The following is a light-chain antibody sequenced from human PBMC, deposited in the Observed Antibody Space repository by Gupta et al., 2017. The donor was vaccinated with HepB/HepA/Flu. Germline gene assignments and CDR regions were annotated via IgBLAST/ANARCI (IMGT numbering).Light chain of an antibody. CDR2: AAS. CDR3: LQQNAYPWT. J-gene: IGKJ1*01. V-gene: IGKV1-17*01. CDR1: QDISND. Sequence: DIQMTQSPSSLSASVGDRVTITCRASQDISNDLDWYQQIPGKAPKRLIYAASNLVTGVPSRFIGSGSGAEFTLTISSLQPEDFAIYYCLQQNAYPWTFGQGTKVEIK.